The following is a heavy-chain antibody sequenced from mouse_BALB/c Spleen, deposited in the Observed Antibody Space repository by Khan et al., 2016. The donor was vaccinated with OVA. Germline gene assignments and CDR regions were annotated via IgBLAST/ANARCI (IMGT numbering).Heavy chain of an antibody. CDR3: ARGGAAYYRNDGGAMEY. CDR1: GYTFTTAG. J-gene: IGHJ4*01. CDR2: INTHSGVP. V-gene: IGHV9-4*02. D-gene: IGHD2-14*01. Sequence: QIQLVQSGPELKKPGETVRISCKASGYTFTTAGIQWVQKMPGKGLKWIGWINTHSGVPKYAEDFKGRFAFSLEISVNTAYLQITNLKNEDTATYFCARGGAAYYRNDGGAMEYWGQGTSGNGSS.